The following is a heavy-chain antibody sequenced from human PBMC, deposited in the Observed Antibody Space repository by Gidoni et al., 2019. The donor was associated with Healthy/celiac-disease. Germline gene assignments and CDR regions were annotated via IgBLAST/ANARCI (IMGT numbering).Heavy chain of an antibody. D-gene: IGHD3-3*01. CDR2: ISWNSGSI. CDR3: ATSIKMGGYYLY. V-gene: IGHV3-9*01. J-gene: IGHJ4*02. CDR1: GFTFDDYA. Sequence: EVQLVESGGGLVQPGRSLRLSCAASGFTFDDYAMHWVRQAPGKGLEWVSGISWNSGSIGYADSVKGRFTISRDNAKNSLYLQMNSLRAEDTALYYCATSIKMGGYYLYWGQGTLVTVSS.